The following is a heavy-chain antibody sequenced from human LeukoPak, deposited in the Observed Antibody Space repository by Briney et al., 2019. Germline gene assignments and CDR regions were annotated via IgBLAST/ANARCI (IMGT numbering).Heavy chain of an antibody. Sequence: GGSLRLSCAASGFTFSSYAMHWVRQAPGKGLEYVSAISSNGGSTYYANSVMGRFTISRDNSKNTLYLQMGSLRAEDMAVYYCARVGYSNYDYYYYGMDVWGQGTTVTVSS. CDR3: ARVGYSNYDYYYYGMDV. CDR2: ISSNGGST. J-gene: IGHJ6*02. V-gene: IGHV3-64*01. CDR1: GFTFSSYA. D-gene: IGHD4-4*01.